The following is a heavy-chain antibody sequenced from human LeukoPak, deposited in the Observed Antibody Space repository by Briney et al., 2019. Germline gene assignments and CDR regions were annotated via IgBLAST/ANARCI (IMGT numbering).Heavy chain of an antibody. CDR1: GFTFSSSA. D-gene: IGHD6-13*01. V-gene: IGHV1-58*01. CDR3: ARRDSSSWYYYYGMDV. J-gene: IGHJ6*02. Sequence: SVKVSCKASGFTFSSSAVHWVRQARGQRFEWIGWIGVGSGNTNYAERFQERVTITRDMSTSTAYMELSSLRSEDTAVYYCARRDSSSWYYYYGMDVWGQGTTVTVSS. CDR2: IGVGSGNT.